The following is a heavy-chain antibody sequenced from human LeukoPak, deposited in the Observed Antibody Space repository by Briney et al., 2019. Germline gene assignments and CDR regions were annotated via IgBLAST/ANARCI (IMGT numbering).Heavy chain of an antibody. J-gene: IGHJ1*01. CDR2: ISAYNGNT. CDR3: ARDWGDTYYYDSSGYYNLNEYFQH. Sequence: GASVKVSCKASGYTFTSYGISWVRQAPGQGLEWMGWISAYNGNTNYAQKLQGRVTMTTDTSTSTAYMELRSLRSDDTAVYYCARDWGDTYYYDSSGYYNLNEYFQHWGQGTLVTVSS. V-gene: IGHV1-18*01. CDR1: GYTFTSYG. D-gene: IGHD3-22*01.